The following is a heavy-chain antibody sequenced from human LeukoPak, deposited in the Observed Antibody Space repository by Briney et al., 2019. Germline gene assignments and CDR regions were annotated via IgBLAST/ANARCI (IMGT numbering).Heavy chain of an antibody. Sequence: GGSLRLSCAASGFTFTGHTMTWLRQAPGKGLEWVSIISGRDDRTYYADFVEGRFAISRDNSKNTLYLHMSRLRAEDTAVYYCAKDPNPLYDLWTGYKWGQGTLVTVSS. V-gene: IGHV3-23*01. J-gene: IGHJ4*02. CDR1: GFTFTGHT. CDR2: ISGRDDRT. D-gene: IGHD3-3*01. CDR3: AKDPNPLYDLWTGYK.